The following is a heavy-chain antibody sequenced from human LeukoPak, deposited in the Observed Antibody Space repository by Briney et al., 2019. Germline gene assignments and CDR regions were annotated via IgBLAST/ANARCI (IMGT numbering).Heavy chain of an antibody. CDR2: ISSSGSTI. J-gene: IGHJ4*02. D-gene: IGHD3-22*01. CDR1: GFTFSDYY. V-gene: IGHV3-11*01. CDR3: ASRGLYSNRDSSSYWSLDY. Sequence: KAGGSLRLSCAASGFTFSDYYMSWIRQAPGKGLEWVSYISSSGSTIYYADSVKGRFTISRDNAKNSLYLQMNSLRAEDTAVYYCASRGLYSNRDSSSYWSLDYWGQGTLVTVSS.